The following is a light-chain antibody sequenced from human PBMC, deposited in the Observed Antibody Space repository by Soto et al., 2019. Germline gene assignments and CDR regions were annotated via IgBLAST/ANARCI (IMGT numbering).Light chain of an antibody. CDR1: QSVSSN. Sequence: EIVMTQSPATLSVSPGERATLSCRASQSVSSNLAWYQQKPGQAPRLLIYGASTRATGIPARFSGSGSGTESTLTISSLQSADFAVYCCQQYNNWPPFFGGGTKVEIK. CDR3: QQYNNWPPF. V-gene: IGKV3-15*01. CDR2: GAS. J-gene: IGKJ4*01.